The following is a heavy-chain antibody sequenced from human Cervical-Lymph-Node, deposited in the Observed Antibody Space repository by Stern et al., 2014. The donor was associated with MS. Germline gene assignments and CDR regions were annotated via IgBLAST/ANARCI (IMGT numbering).Heavy chain of an antibody. CDR3: ARRSEYYYDSSYYALDV. D-gene: IGHD3-22*01. Sequence: VQLVESGAEVKKPGESLRLSCEGSGYTFSRYWLAWVRQMPGRGLEWMGIIYPSDSFTTYSPAFQGQVTIAVDKSSSTAFLQWSSLRASDTAMYFCARRSEYYYDSSYYALDVWGQGTTVTV. V-gene: IGHV5-51*03. J-gene: IGHJ6*02. CDR1: GYTFSRYW. CDR2: IYPSDSFT.